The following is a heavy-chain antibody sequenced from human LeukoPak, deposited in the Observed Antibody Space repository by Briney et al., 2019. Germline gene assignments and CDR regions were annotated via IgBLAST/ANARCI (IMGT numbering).Heavy chain of an antibody. CDR2: ISGSGGST. V-gene: IGHV3-23*01. CDR3: AKAYPPDSPPTNCFDP. CDR1: GFTFDSYA. J-gene: IGHJ5*02. D-gene: IGHD1-1*01. Sequence: GGSLRLSCAASGFTFDSYAMSWVRQAPGKGLEWVSAISGSGGSTYYADSVKGRFTISRDNSKNTLYLQMSSLGAEDTAVYYCAKAYPPDSPPTNCFDPWGQGTLVTVSS.